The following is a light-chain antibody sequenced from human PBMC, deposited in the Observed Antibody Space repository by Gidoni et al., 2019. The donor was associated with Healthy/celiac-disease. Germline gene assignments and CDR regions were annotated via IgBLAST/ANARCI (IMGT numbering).Light chain of an antibody. CDR3: AAWDDSLSGHVV. V-gene: IGLV1-47*01. Sequence: QSVLPQPPSASGTPGQSVTISCSGSIYNIGSNYVYWYQQLPGTAPKLLIYRNNQRPSGVPDRFSGSKSGTSASLAISGLRSEDEADYYCAAWDDSLSGHVVFGGGTKLTVL. J-gene: IGLJ2*01. CDR1: IYNIGSNY. CDR2: RNN.